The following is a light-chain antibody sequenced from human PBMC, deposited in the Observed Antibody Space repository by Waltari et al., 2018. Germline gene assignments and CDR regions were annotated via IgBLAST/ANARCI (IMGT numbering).Light chain of an antibody. CDR3: QSYDSSLSGYVV. Sequence: SVLTQPPSVSGAPGQRVTISCTGSSSNIGARYDVHWYQQLPGTAPKLLIYGNTHRPSGFPDLFFVSSSVTSASLFITGLQAEDEADYYCQSYDSSLSGYVVFGGGTRLTVL. CDR1: SSNIGARYD. V-gene: IGLV1-40*01. CDR2: GNT. J-gene: IGLJ2*01.